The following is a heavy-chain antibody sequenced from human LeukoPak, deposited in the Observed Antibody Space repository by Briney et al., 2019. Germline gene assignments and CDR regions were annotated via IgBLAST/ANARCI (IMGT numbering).Heavy chain of an antibody. CDR3: AKISGWYEGMDV. D-gene: IGHD6-19*01. J-gene: IGHJ6*02. CDR1: GFTVRSNY. CDR2: ISGSGGST. V-gene: IGHV3-23*01. Sequence: GGSLRLSCAASGFTVRSNYMSWVRQAPGKGLEWVSAISGSGGSTYYADSVKGRFTISRDNSKNTLYLQMNSLRAEDTAVYYCAKISGWYEGMDVWGQGTTVTVSS.